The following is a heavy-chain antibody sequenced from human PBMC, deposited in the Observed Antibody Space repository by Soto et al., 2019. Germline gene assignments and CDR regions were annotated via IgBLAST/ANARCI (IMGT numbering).Heavy chain of an antibody. Sequence: SVKVSCQASGYTYTSYGITWVRQAPGQGLEWMGGIIPIFGTANYAQKFQGRVTITADESTSTAYMELSSLRSEDTAVYYCASEFQDGYFDYWGQGTLVTVSS. V-gene: IGHV1-69*13. CDR1: GYTYTSYG. D-gene: IGHD2-21*01. CDR3: ASEFQDGYFDY. CDR2: IIPIFGTA. J-gene: IGHJ4*02.